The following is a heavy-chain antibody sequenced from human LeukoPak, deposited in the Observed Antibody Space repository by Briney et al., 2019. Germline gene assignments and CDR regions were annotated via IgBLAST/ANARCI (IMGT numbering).Heavy chain of an antibody. CDR1: GFTFSSYS. CDR2: ISSSSSYI. Sequence: PGGSLRLSCAASGFTFSSYSMNWVRQAPGKGLEWVSSISSSSSYIYYADSVKGRFTISRDNAKNSLYLQMNSLRAEDTAVYYCARDNYYGSGSPIYYFDYWGQGTLVTVSS. V-gene: IGHV3-21*01. J-gene: IGHJ4*02. CDR3: ARDNYYGSGSPIYYFDY. D-gene: IGHD3-10*01.